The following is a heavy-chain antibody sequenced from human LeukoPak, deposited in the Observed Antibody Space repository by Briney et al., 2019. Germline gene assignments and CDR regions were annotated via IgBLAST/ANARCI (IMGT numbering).Heavy chain of an antibody. CDR2: IYYSGST. V-gene: IGHV4-39*01. CDR3: ARQTGSGLFILP. CDR1: GGSISSSSYY. J-gene: IGHJ4*02. D-gene: IGHD3/OR15-3a*01. Sequence: NPSETLSLTCTVSGGSISSSSYYWGWIRQPPGTGLEWIGSIYYSGSTYYNPSLKSQVSISIDTSKNQFSLRLTSVTAADTAVYYCARQTGSGLFILPGGQGTLVTVSS.